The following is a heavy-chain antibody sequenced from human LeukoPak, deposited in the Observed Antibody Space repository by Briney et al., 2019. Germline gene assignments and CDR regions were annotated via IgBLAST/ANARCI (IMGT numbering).Heavy chain of an antibody. CDR2: INPNSVGT. D-gene: IGHD2-2*01. Sequence: ASVKVSCKASGYTFTGYYMHWVRQAPGQGLEWMGRINPNSVGTNYAQKFQARVTMTRDTSISTAYMELSRLRSDDTAVYYCAREHYCSSTSCYVDDGDYYYYVDVWGKGTTVTVSS. J-gene: IGHJ6*03. CDR3: AREHYCSSTSCYVDDGDYYYYVDV. V-gene: IGHV1-2*06. CDR1: GYTFTGYY.